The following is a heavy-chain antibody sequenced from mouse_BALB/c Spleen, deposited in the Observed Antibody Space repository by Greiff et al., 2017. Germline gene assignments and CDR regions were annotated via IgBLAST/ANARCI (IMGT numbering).Heavy chain of an antibody. V-gene: IGHV14-1*02. CDR2: IDPENGNT. J-gene: IGHJ2*01. CDR3: ARTGTLDY. Sequence: VRLKESGAELVRPGALVKLSCKASGFNIKDYYMHWVKQRPEQGLEWIGWIDPENGNTIYDPKFQGKASITADTSSNTAYLQLSSLTSEDTAVYCCARTGTLDYWGQGTTLTVSS. D-gene: IGHD4-1*01. CDR1: GFNIKDYY.